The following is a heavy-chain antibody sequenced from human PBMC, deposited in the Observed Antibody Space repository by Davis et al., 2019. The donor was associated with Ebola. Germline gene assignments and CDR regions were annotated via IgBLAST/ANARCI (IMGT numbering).Heavy chain of an antibody. CDR1: GGSISSYY. J-gene: IGHJ4*02. Sequence: PSETLSLTCTVSGGSISSYYWSWIRQPPGKGLEWIGYIYYSGSTNYNPSLKSRVTISVDTSKNQFSLKLSSVTAADTAVYYCARAPSEPNLYFDYWGQGTLVTVSS. D-gene: IGHD1-14*01. V-gene: IGHV4-59*08. CDR3: ARAPSEPNLYFDY. CDR2: IYYSGST.